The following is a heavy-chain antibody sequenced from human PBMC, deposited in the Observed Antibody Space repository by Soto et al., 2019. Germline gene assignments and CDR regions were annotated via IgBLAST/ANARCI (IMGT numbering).Heavy chain of an antibody. CDR2: ISSSSSYI. V-gene: IGHV3-21*01. J-gene: IGHJ6*02. CDR1: GFTFSSYS. CDR3: ARRGSQLYYYYGMDV. D-gene: IGHD2-2*01. Sequence: EVQLVESGGGLVKPGGSLRLSCAASGFTFSSYSMNWVRQAPGKGLEWVSSISSSSSYIYYADSVKGRFTISRDNAKNSLYLQMNSLRAEDTAVYYCARRGSQLYYYYGMDVWGQGTTVTVSS.